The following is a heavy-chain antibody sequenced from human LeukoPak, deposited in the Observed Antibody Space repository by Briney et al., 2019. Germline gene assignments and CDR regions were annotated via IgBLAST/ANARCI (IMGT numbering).Heavy chain of an antibody. CDR2: INPNSGGT. V-gene: IGHV1-2*04. CDR3: ARGSSRIAVAGTDY. D-gene: IGHD6-19*01. Sequence: ASVKVSCKASGYTFTGYYMHWVRQAPGQGLEWMGWINPNSGGTNYAQKFQGWVTMTRDTSISTAYMELSRLRSDDTAVYYCARGSSRIAVAGTDYWGQGTLVTVSS. CDR1: GYTFTGYY. J-gene: IGHJ4*02.